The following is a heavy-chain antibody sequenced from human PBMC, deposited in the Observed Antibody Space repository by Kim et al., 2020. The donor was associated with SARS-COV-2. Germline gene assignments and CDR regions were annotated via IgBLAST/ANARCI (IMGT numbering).Heavy chain of an antibody. Sequence: SGSTYDNPSLKSRVTISVDTSKNQFALKLSSVTAADTAVYYCARRAGMDVWGQGTTVTVSS. CDR3: ARRAGMDV. V-gene: IGHV4-39*01. CDR2: SGST. J-gene: IGHJ6*02.